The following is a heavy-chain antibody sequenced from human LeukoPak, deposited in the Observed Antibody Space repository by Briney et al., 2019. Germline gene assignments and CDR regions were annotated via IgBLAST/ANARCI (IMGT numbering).Heavy chain of an antibody. V-gene: IGHV1-8*01. CDR1: GYTFTSYD. D-gene: IGHD3-22*01. CDR3: ARLYDSSGYYAHDY. CDR2: MSPNSGNT. J-gene: IGHJ4*02. Sequence: ASVKVSCKASGYTFTSYDINWVRQATGQGLEWMGWMSPNSGNTGYAQKFQGRVTMTRNTSISTAYMELSSLRSEDTAVYYCARLYDSSGYYAHDYWGQGTLVTVSS.